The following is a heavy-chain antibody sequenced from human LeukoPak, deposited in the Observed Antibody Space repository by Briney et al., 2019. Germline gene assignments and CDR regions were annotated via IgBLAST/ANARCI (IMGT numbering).Heavy chain of an antibody. CDR2: IYYSGST. Sequence: SETLSLTCTVSGGSISSYYWGWIRQPPGKGVEWIGNIYYSGSTYYSPSLKSRVTISVDTSKNLFSLKLSSVTAADTAVYYCARHLFSGGWYHVDSWGQGTLVTVSS. CDR1: GGSISSYY. CDR3: ARHLFSGGWYHVDS. V-gene: IGHV4-39*01. D-gene: IGHD6-19*01. J-gene: IGHJ4*02.